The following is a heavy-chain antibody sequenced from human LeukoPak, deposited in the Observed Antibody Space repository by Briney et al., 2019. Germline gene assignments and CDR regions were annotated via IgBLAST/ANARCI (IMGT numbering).Heavy chain of an antibody. CDR2: IIPIFGTA. J-gene: IGHJ4*02. CDR1: GGTFSSYA. CDR3: ARAGDHYYFDY. D-gene: IGHD4-17*01. V-gene: IGHV1-69*05. Sequence: EASVKVSCKASGGTFSSYAISWVRQAPGQGLEWMGRIIPIFGTANYAQKFQGRVTITTDESTSTAYMELSSLRSEDTAVYYCARAGDHYYFDYWGLGTLVTVSS.